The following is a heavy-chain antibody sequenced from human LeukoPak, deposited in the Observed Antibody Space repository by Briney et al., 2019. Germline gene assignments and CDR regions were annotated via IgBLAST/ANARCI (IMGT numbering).Heavy chain of an antibody. CDR2: IRWNSGSI. D-gene: IGHD3-22*01. CDR3: AKGAVGWTDDTNDAFDI. Sequence: GGSLRLSCAASGFTFDDYAMHWVRQAPGKGLEGVSGIRWNSGSIGYADSVKGRFTISRDNAKNSLYLQMNSLRAEDTALYYCAKGAVGWTDDTNDAFDIWGQGTMVTVSS. CDR1: GFTFDDYA. V-gene: IGHV3-9*01. J-gene: IGHJ3*02.